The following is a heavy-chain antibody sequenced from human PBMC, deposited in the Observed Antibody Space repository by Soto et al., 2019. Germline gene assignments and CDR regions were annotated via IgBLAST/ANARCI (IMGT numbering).Heavy chain of an antibody. V-gene: IGHV3-49*03. D-gene: IGHD5-12*01. CDR3: TRGYSGFTYYFDY. J-gene: IGHJ4*02. CDR2: IRSKAYGGTT. CDR1: GFTFGDYA. Sequence: GSLRLSCTASGFTFGDYAMSWFRQAPGKGLEWVGFIRSKAYGGTTEYAASVKGRFTISRDDSKSIAYLQMNSLKTEDTAVYYCTRGYSGFTYYFDYWGQGTLVTVSS.